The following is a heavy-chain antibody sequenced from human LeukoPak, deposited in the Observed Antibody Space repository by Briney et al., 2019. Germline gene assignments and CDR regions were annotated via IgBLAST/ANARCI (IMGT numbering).Heavy chain of an antibody. V-gene: IGHV4-39*07. CDR2: IYYSGST. D-gene: IGHD4-23*01. Sequence: PSETLSLTCTVSGGSISSSSYYWGWIRQPPGKGLEWIGSIYYSGSTSYNPSLKSRVTISVDTSKNQFSLRLSSVTAADTAVYYCARIHYGGISGWRPVNWFDPWGQGTLVTVSS. CDR1: GGSISSSSYY. J-gene: IGHJ5*02. CDR3: ARIHYGGISGWRPVNWFDP.